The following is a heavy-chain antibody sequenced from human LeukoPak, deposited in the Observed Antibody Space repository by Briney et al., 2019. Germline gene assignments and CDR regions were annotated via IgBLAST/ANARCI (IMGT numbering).Heavy chain of an antibody. Sequence: GGSLRLSCAASGFTVSSYAMSWVRQAPGKGLEWVSLISGAGGITFYADSVKGRFTISRGNSKNTLFLQMNSLRAEDTAVYFCAKKGSGSFYLDYWGQGTLVTVSS. J-gene: IGHJ4*02. CDR3: AKKGSGSFYLDY. V-gene: IGHV3-23*01. D-gene: IGHD3-10*01. CDR1: GFTVSSYA. CDR2: ISGAGGIT.